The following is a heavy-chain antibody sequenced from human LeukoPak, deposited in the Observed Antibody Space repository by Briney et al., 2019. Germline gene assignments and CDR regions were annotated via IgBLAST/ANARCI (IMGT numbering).Heavy chain of an antibody. CDR2: ISTSSSYI. Sequence: GGSLRLSCAASGFTFSSYSMNWVRQAPGKGLEWVSSISTSSSYIYYADSVKGRFTISRDNAKNSLYLQMNSLRAEDTAVYYCARFATYGSGTYAFDYWGQGTLVTVSS. CDR3: ARFATYGSGTYAFDY. V-gene: IGHV3-21*01. D-gene: IGHD3-10*01. J-gene: IGHJ4*02. CDR1: GFTFSSYS.